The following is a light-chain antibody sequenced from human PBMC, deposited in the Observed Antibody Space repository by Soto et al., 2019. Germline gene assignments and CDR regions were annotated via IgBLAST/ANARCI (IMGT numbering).Light chain of an antibody. J-gene: IGLJ2*01. CDR2: SNN. Sequence: QSVLTQPPSASGTPGQRVTISRSGSSSNIGSNTVNWYQQLPGTAPKLLIYSNNQRPSGVPDRFSGSKSGTSASLAFSGLQSEDEADYYGGTWDDSLNGVVFGGGTKLTVL. CDR3: GTWDDSLNGVV. V-gene: IGLV1-44*01. CDR1: SSNIGSNT.